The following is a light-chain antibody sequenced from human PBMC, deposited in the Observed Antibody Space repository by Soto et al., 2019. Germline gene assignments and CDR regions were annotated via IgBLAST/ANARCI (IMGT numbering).Light chain of an antibody. Sequence: EIVLTQSPATVSLSPGERATLSCRASQSVGIYLGWYQQRPGQAPRLLIYDASKRAAGIPARFSGSGSGTDFTLTINSLEPEDFAVYYCQHRSTWPRAFGQGTRLEIK. CDR1: QSVGIY. V-gene: IGKV3-11*01. CDR3: QHRSTWPRA. J-gene: IGKJ5*01. CDR2: DAS.